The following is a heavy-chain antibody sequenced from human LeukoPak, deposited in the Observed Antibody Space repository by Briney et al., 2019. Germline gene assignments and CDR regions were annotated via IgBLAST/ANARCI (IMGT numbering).Heavy chain of an antibody. V-gene: IGHV3-43*01. CDR3: VKDLVAASENVRGWYPMDY. J-gene: IGHJ4*02. D-gene: IGHD6-19*01. CDR1: GFTFAEYT. CDR2: ISWNGARI. Sequence: GGSLRLSCAASGFTFAEYTLHWVRQAPGKGLEWVSLISWNGARIHYGDSVKGRFTISRDNSKNSLYLQMNSLRTEDTALYYCVKDLVAASENVRGWYPMDYWGQGTLVTVSS.